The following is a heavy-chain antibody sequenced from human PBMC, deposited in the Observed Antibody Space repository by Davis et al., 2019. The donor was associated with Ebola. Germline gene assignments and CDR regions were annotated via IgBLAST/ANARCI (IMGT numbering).Heavy chain of an antibody. Sequence: GESLKISCAASGFPFRSYSMNWVRQAPGKGLEWVSSISSSSSYIYYADSVKGRFTISRDNAKNSLYLQMNSLRAEDTAVYYCARAGGSTTLTAPSMDVWGQGTTVTVSS. CDR1: GFPFRSYS. V-gene: IGHV3-21*04. CDR3: ARAGGSTTLTAPSMDV. CDR2: ISSSSSYI. J-gene: IGHJ6*02. D-gene: IGHD2-21*02.